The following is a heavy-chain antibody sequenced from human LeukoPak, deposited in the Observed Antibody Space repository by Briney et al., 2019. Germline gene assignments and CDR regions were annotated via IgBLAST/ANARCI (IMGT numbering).Heavy chain of an antibody. CDR1: GFTFSTYW. Sequence: GGSLRLSCAASGFTFSTYWMNWVRQAPAKGLEWVANIRQDGTGKYYVDSVKGRFTISRDNAKNSLYLQMNSLTAEDAAVYYCARDPDQIVGANFDYWGQGTLVIVS. D-gene: IGHD1-26*01. CDR2: IRQDGTGK. V-gene: IGHV3-7*01. J-gene: IGHJ4*02. CDR3: ARDPDQIVGANFDY.